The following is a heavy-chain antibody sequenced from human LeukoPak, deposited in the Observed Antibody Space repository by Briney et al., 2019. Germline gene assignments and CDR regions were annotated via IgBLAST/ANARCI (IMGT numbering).Heavy chain of an antibody. CDR3: AKDILRGGKDYYYGMGV. CDR2: ISWNSGSI. CDR1: GFTFDDYA. V-gene: IGHV3-9*01. J-gene: IGHJ6*02. Sequence: PGGSLRLSCAASGFTFDDYAMHWVRQAPGKGLEWVSGISWNSGSIGYADSVKGRFTISRDNAKNSLYLQMNSLRAEDTALYYCAKDILRGGKDYYYGMGVWGQGTTVTVSS. D-gene: IGHD2-15*01.